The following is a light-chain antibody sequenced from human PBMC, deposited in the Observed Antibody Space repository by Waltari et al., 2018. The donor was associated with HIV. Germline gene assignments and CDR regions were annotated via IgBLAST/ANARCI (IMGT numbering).Light chain of an antibody. Sequence: QSALTQPASVSGSPGQSITTSCTGTSSDVGGYNYVSWYQQHPGKAPKLVIYDVSERPSGVSNRFSGSKSGNTASLTISGLQAEDEADYNCCSYAGSSTLLFGGGTKVTVL. J-gene: IGLJ2*01. V-gene: IGLV2-23*01. CDR1: SSDVGGYNY. CDR2: DVS. CDR3: CSYAGSSTLL.